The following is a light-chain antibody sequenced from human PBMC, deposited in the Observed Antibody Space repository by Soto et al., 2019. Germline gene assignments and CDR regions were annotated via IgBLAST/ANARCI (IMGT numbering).Light chain of an antibody. CDR3: QQSNTTPYT. CDR1: QSISNY. Sequence: DIQMTQSPSSLSASVGDRVTITCRASQSISNYLNWYQQKPGKAPKLLIYATSSLQSGVPSRFSGSGFGPDFTLPISSLQPEDFATYFCQQSNTTPYTFGQGTRLEIK. V-gene: IGKV1-39*01. CDR2: ATS. J-gene: IGKJ2*01.